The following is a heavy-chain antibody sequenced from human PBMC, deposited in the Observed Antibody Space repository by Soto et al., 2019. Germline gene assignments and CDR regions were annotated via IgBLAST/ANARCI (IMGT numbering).Heavy chain of an antibody. CDR1: GGSISSGDYY. D-gene: IGHD3-22*01. CDR3: ATSYYYDSSGYLDYYYYGIDG. V-gene: IGHV4-30-4*01. J-gene: IGHJ6*02. Sequence: PSETLSLTCTVSGGSISSGDYYWSWIRQPPGKGLEWIGYIYHSGSTNYKLSLKSRVTISLDTSKNQFSLKLSSVTVADTAVYYCATSYYYDSSGYLDYYYYGIDGWGQRTTVTGSS. CDR2: IYHSGST.